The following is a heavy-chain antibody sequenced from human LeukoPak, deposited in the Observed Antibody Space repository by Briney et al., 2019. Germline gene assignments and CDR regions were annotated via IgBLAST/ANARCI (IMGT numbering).Heavy chain of an antibody. V-gene: IGHV5-51*01. CDR2: IYPGDSDT. D-gene: IGHD3-22*01. J-gene: IGHJ4*02. CDR3: ARHDSGGYWAF. CDR1: GYSFTTFW. Sequence: AESLQIPCKGSGYSFTTFWNGWVRQMPGKGLEWMGIIYPGDSDTKYSPSFQGQVTISADKSISTAYLQWSSLKASDTAMYYCARHDSGGYWAFWGQGTLVTVSS.